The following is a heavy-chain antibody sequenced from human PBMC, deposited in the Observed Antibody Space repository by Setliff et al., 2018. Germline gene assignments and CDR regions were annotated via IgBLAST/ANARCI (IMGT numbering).Heavy chain of an antibody. J-gene: IGHJ3*02. V-gene: IGHV4-34*01. CDR3: ARGADTVVAPYDAFDI. Sequence: SETLSLTCAVYGGSFSGYYWSWIRQPPGKGLEWIGEINHSGSTNYNPSLKSRVTISVDTSKNQFSLKLSSVTAANTAVYYCARGADTVVAPYDAFDIWGQGTMVTVSS. CDR2: INHSGST. CDR1: GGSFSGYY. D-gene: IGHD2-15*01.